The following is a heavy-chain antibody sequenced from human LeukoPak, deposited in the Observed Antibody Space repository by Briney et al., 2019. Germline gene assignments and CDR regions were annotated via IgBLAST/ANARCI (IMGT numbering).Heavy chain of an antibody. D-gene: IGHD3-22*01. CDR2: INPSGGST. CDR3: ARVTVGRGYYDSSGQIDY. V-gene: IGHV1-46*01. J-gene: IGHJ4*02. CDR1: GYTFTSYY. Sequence: ASVKVSCKASGYTFTSYYMHWVRQAPGQGLEWMGIINPSGGSTSYAQKFQGRVTMTRDMSTSTVYMELSSLRSEDTAVYYCARVTVGRGYYDSSGQIDYWGQGTLVTVSS.